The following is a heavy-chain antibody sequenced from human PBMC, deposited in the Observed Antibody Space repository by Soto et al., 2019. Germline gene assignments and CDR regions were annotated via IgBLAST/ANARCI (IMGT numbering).Heavy chain of an antibody. CDR3: ARLDTVTTFDYFQH. J-gene: IGHJ1*01. CDR2: ISSSSSYI. D-gene: IGHD4-17*01. CDR1: GFTFSSYS. Sequence: EVQLVESGGGLVKPGGSLRLSCAASGFTFSSYSMNWVRQAPGKGLEWVSSISSSSSYIYYADSVKGRFTISRDNAKNSLYLQMNSLRAEDTAVYYCARLDTVTTFDYFQHWGQGTLVTFSS. V-gene: IGHV3-21*01.